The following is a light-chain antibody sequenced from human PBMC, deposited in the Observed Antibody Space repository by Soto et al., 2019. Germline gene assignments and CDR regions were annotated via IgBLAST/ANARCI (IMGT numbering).Light chain of an antibody. Sequence: EILSTQSPGSLSLPSVARATLCSRASQSVRSSYLAWYQQKPGQAPRLLIYYTSTRATGIQARFSGSGSGTEFTLTIKSMQSEDSAVYYCQQHNQWHITFGNVPRVEIK. CDR1: QSVRSSY. J-gene: IGKJ5*01. CDR2: YTS. CDR3: QQHNQWHIT. V-gene: IGKV3D-20*02.